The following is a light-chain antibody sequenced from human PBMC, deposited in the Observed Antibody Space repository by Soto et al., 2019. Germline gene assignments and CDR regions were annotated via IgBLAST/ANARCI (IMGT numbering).Light chain of an antibody. CDR2: NNN. V-gene: IGLV1-44*01. Sequence: QSALTHPPSASGTPGQRVTISCSGSNSNIGSNPVHWYQQLPGTAPKLLIHNNNQRPSGVPDRFSGSKSGTSASLAISGLQSEDEADYYCQSFDSSLSGYVFGTGTKLTVL. CDR3: QSFDSSLSGYV. CDR1: NSNIGSNP. J-gene: IGLJ1*01.